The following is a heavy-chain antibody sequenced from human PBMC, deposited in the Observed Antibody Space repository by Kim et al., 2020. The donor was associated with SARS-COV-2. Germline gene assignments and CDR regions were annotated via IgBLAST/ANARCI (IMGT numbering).Heavy chain of an antibody. CDR2: IYYSGST. CDR1: GGSISSSSYY. V-gene: IGHV4-39*01. J-gene: IGHJ4*02. D-gene: IGHD1-26*01. Sequence: SETLSLTCTVSGGSISSSSYYWGWIRQPPGKGLEWIGSIYYSGSTYYNPSLKSRVTISVDTSKNQFSLKLSSVTAADTAVYYCARRRWELRTFYFDYWGQETLVNVSS. CDR3: ARRRWELRTFYFDY.